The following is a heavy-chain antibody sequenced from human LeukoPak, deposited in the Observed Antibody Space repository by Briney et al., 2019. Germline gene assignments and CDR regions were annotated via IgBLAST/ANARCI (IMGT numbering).Heavy chain of an antibody. CDR1: GFTFSTYG. Sequence: PGRSLSLYCAASGFTFSTYGMHWLRQAPGKGLEWVAFLSYDGSNQNHVDSVKGRFTISRDNSKNTLYLQMNSLRAEDTAVYYCAKDREASWATDYWGQGTLVTVSS. V-gene: IGHV3-30*18. D-gene: IGHD7-27*01. CDR3: AKDREASWATDY. CDR2: LSYDGSNQ. J-gene: IGHJ4*02.